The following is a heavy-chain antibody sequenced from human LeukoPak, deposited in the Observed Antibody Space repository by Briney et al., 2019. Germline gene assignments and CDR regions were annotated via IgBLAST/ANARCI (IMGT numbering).Heavy chain of an antibody. V-gene: IGHV1-69*05. Sequence: SVKVSCKASRGTFSSYGISWVRQAPGQGLEWMGGVIAIFGRVKYGQKFQGRVTITTDQSTHTSYMELRILRSEDTAVYYCARVDRNHFYMDVWGKGTTVTVSS. J-gene: IGHJ6*03. CDR3: ARVDRNHFYMDV. CDR2: VIAIFGRV. D-gene: IGHD3-10*01. CDR1: RGTFSSYG.